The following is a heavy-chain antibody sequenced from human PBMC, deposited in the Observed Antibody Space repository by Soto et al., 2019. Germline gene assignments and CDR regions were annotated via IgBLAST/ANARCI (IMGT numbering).Heavy chain of an antibody. Sequence: VQLVESGGGVIQPGRSLRLSCEVSGFSLSGYGIHWVRQAPGKGLEWVAVIWYDGIRKNYGDSVRGRFTVSRDSSKNMVYLQMDSLKVEDTALYYCARDVDTTSHFNRFDPWGQGVMVSVSS. CDR1: GFSLSGYG. CDR2: IWYDGIRK. V-gene: IGHV3-33*01. CDR3: ARDVDTTSHFNRFDP. J-gene: IGHJ5*02. D-gene: IGHD5-18*01.